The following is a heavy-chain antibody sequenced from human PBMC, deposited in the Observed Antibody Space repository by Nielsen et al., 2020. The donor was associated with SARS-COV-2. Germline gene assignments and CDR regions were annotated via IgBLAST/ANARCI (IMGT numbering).Heavy chain of an antibody. CDR3: AREGSTMGERGGFDY. CDR2: IFHTGTT. D-gene: IGHD1-1*01. Sequence: SETLSLTCAVSGGSISTTNWWTWARQPPGKGLEWIGEIFHTGTTNYSPSLKSRVTISLDKSKNQFSLKLTSVTAADTAVYYCAREGSTMGERGGFDYWGQGTLVAVSS. CDR1: GGSISTTNW. V-gene: IGHV4-4*02. J-gene: IGHJ4*02.